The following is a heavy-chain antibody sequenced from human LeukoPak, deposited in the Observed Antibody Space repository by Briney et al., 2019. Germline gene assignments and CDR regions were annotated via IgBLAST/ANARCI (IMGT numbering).Heavy chain of an antibody. CDR1: GFTLSSYG. CDR2: IWYEGSNK. Sequence: GGPLRLSCAASGFTLSSYGMHWVPQAPGKGLEGVAVIWYEGSNKSYADSVKGRFTLSRDHSKNTLYLQMNSLRAEDPAVYLCVSSPTPTSDVQEAFEIWGQGTMVTVSS. V-gene: IGHV3-33*01. J-gene: IGHJ3*02. D-gene: IGHD3-16*01. CDR3: VSSPTPTSDVQEAFEI.